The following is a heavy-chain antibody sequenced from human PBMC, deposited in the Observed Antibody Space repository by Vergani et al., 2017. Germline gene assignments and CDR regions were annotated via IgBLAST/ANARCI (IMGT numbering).Heavy chain of an antibody. CDR1: GGTFSSYA. V-gene: IGHV1-69*18. CDR2: IIPIFGTA. Sequence: QVQLVQSGAEVKKPGSSVKVSCKASGGTFSSYAISWVRQAPGQGLEWMGRIIPIFGTANYAQKFQGRVTITADESTSTAYMELSSLRSEDTAVYYCAREPRPYCSSTSCYRDYYYGMDVWGQGTTVTVSS. J-gene: IGHJ6*02. CDR3: AREPRPYCSSTSCYRDYYYGMDV. D-gene: IGHD2-2*02.